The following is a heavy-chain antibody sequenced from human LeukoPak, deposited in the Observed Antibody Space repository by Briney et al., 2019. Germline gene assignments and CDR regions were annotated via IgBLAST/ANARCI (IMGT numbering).Heavy chain of an antibody. CDR2: IYYSGST. J-gene: IGHJ4*02. Sequence: KPSETLSLTCTVSGGSISSSSYYWGWIRQPPGKGLEWIGSIYYSGSTYYNPSLKSRVTISVDTSKNQFSLKLSSVTAADTAVYYCAAYYHYVWGSPIDYWGQGTLVTVSS. V-gene: IGHV4-39*01. D-gene: IGHD3-16*01. CDR3: AAYYHYVWGSPIDY. CDR1: GGSISSSSYY.